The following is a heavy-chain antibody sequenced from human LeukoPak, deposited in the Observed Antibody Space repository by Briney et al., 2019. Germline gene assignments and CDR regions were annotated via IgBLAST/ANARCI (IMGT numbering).Heavy chain of an antibody. Sequence: SETLSLTCTVSGGSISSYYWSWIRQPPGKVLEWIGYIYYSGSTNYNPSLKSRVTISVDTSKNQFSLKLSSVTAADTAVYYCASSVCSGWYIYWGQGTLVTVSS. J-gene: IGHJ4*02. CDR2: IYYSGST. V-gene: IGHV4-59*08. D-gene: IGHD6-19*01. CDR3: ASSVCSGWYIY. CDR1: GGSISSYY.